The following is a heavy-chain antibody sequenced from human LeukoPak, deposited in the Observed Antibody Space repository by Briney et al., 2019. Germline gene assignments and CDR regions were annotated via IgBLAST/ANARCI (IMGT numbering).Heavy chain of an antibody. CDR1: GYTFTSYG. V-gene: IGHV1-69*04. Sequence: SVKVSCKASGYTFTSYGISWVRQAPGQGLEWMGRIIPILGIANYAQKFQGRVTITADKSTSTAYMELSSLRSEDTAVYYCARRYCGGDCYSPYYYYYGMDVWGQGTTVTVSS. CDR2: IIPILGIA. CDR3: ARRYCGGDCYSPYYYYYGMDV. J-gene: IGHJ6*02. D-gene: IGHD2-21*02.